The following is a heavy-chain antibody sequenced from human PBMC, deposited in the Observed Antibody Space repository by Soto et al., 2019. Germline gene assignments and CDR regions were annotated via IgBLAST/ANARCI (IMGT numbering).Heavy chain of an antibody. CDR1: TYTITIYG. CDR3: ARDYYNRAKFDY. V-gene: IGHV1-18*01. Sequence: KGSCRASTYTITIYGISLVRQSPGRGLEWLGWISAYNGNTNYAQKLQDRVTMTTDTSTSTVYMELRSLRSDDTAVYYCARDYYNRAKFDYWGQGALVTVSS. D-gene: IGHD3-22*01. CDR2: ISAYNGNT. J-gene: IGHJ4*02.